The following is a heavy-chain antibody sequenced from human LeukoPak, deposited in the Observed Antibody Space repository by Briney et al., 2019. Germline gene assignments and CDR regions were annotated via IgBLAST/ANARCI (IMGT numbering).Heavy chain of an antibody. J-gene: IGHJ4*02. D-gene: IGHD5-24*01. CDR3: ARRVEMATTSTLYFDY. Sequence: SETLSLTCTVSGGSISSSSYYWGWIRQPPGKGLEWIGSIYYSGSTYYNPSLKSRVTISVDTSKNQFSLKLSSVTAADTAVYYCARRVEMATTSTLYFDYWGQGTLVTVSS. CDR1: GGSISSSSYY. CDR2: IYYSGST. V-gene: IGHV4-39*01.